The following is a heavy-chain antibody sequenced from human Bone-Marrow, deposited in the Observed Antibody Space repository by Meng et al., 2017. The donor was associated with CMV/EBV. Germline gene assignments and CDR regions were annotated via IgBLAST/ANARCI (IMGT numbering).Heavy chain of an antibody. CDR2: INPSGGST. D-gene: IGHD1-7*01. CDR1: GYTFTSYY. CDR3: ARTHWRGNWNYPFNY. J-gene: IGHJ4*02. V-gene: IGHV1-46*01. Sequence: SGYTFTSYYRHWVRQAPGQGLEWMGIINPSGGSTSYAQKFQGRVTMTRDTSTSTVYMELSSLRSEDTAVYYCARTHWRGNWNYPFNYWGQGTLVTVSS.